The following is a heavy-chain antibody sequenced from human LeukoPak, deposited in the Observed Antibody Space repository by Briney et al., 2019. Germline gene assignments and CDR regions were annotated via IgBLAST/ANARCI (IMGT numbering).Heavy chain of an antibody. CDR2: INPNSGGT. CDR3: ARQMRQITMIVVVGGAFDI. D-gene: IGHD3-22*01. J-gene: IGHJ3*02. CDR1: GYTFTGYY. Sequence: ASVKVSCKASGYTFTGYYMHWVRQAPGQGLEWMGWINPNSGGTNYAQKFQGRVTMTRDTSISTAYMELSRLRSDDTAVYYCARQMRQITMIVVVGGAFDIWGQGTMVTVSS. V-gene: IGHV1-2*02.